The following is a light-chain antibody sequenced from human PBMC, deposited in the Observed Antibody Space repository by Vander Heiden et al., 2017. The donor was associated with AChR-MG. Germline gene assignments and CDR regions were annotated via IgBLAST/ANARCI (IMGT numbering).Light chain of an antibody. CDR3: QVWDSTSDQGV. CDR2: DDS. V-gene: IGLV3-21*02. Sequence: SYVLTQPPSVSVAPGPTAKITWGGNNTEVKKVYWDQQRPGRAPVLVVYDDSDRPSGIPERFSGSNSGDTATLTISRVEAGDEADYYCQVWDSTSDQGVFGGGTKVTVL. J-gene: IGLJ3*02. CDR1: NTEVKK.